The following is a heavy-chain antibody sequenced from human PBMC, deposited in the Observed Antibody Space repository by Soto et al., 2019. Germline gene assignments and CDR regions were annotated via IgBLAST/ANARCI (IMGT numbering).Heavy chain of an antibody. Sequence: SETLSLTCTVSGGSISSSSYYWGWIRQPPGKGLEWIGSIYYSGSTYYNPSLKSRVTISVDTSKNQFSLKLSSVTAADTAVYYCASLFGVVDLSVWFDPWGQGTLVTVSS. D-gene: IGHD3-3*01. CDR1: GGSISSSSYY. V-gene: IGHV4-39*01. CDR3: ASLFGVVDLSVWFDP. J-gene: IGHJ5*02. CDR2: IYYSGST.